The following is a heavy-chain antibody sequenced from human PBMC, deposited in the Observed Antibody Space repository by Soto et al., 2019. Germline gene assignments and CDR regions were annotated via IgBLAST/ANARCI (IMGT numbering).Heavy chain of an antibody. CDR2: VSHDGRNT. Sequence: VQLVESGGGVVQPGRSLRLSCAASGFTFSDYAMHWVRQAPGKGLEWVAVVSHDGRNTHYADSVKGRFTISRDSSKNTVALEMTSRRAEDTAVYYCAKGGRQWLVTSDFYYWGQGALVTVSS. CDR3: AKGGRQWLVTSDFYY. V-gene: IGHV3-30*18. D-gene: IGHD6-19*01. J-gene: IGHJ4*02. CDR1: GFTFSDYA.